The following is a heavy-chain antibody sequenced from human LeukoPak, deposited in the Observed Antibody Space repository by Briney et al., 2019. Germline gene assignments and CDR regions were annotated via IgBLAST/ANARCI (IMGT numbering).Heavy chain of an antibody. CDR3: ARDRNYYDSSGYFDY. D-gene: IGHD3-22*01. Sequence: ASVKVSCKTSGYSFTDYYMHWVRQAPGQGLEWMGWINPNSGGTSSAQKFQGRVTMTRDTSISTAYMELSRLRSDDTAVYYCARDRNYYDSSGYFDYWGQGTLVTVSS. CDR2: INPNSGGT. J-gene: IGHJ4*02. CDR1: GYSFTDYY. V-gene: IGHV1-2*02.